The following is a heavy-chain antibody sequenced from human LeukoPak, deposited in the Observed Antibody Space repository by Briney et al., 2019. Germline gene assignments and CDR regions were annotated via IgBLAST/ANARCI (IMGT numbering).Heavy chain of an antibody. CDR3: VKTSSGYYYFDY. V-gene: IGHV3-23*01. Sequence: GGSLRLSCVVSGFTFSRYAMSWVRQAPGKGLEWVSAISGSGGSTYYTDSVRGRFTISRDNSENTLYLQMNSLRVEDTAVYYCVKTSSGYYYFDYWGQGTLVTVSS. D-gene: IGHD3-22*01. CDR1: GFTFSRYA. CDR2: ISGSGGST. J-gene: IGHJ4*02.